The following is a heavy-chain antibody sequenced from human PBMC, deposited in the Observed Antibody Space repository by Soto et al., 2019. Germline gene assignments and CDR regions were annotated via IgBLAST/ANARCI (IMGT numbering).Heavy chain of an antibody. CDR2: INPNSGGT. Sequence: QVQLVQSGAEVKKPGASVKVSCKASGYTFTGYYMHWVRQAPGQGLEWMGWINPNSGGTNYAQKFQGWVTMTRDTSISTAYMELSRLRSDDTAVYYCARASRDSSGYPQYYFDYWGQGTLVTVSS. CDR3: ARASRDSSGYPQYYFDY. CDR1: GYTFTGYY. V-gene: IGHV1-2*04. D-gene: IGHD3-22*01. J-gene: IGHJ4*02.